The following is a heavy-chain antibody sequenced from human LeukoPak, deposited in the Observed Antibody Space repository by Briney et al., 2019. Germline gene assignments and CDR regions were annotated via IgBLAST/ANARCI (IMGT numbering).Heavy chain of an antibody. CDR1: GYTFTSYY. J-gene: IGHJ4*02. Sequence: GASVKVSCKSSGYTFTSYYMYWVRQAPGQGLEWVALINPSGGSTNYAQKFQGRVTMTRDMSTSTVYLEVNSLRSEDTAVYYCATYRQVLLPFESWGQGTLVTVSS. D-gene: IGHD2-8*02. V-gene: IGHV1-46*01. CDR3: ATYRQVLLPFES. CDR2: INPSGGST.